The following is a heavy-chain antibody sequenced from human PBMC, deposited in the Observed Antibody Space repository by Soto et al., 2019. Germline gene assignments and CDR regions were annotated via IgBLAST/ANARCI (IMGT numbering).Heavy chain of an antibody. J-gene: IGHJ3*02. V-gene: IGHV1-18*01. CDR2: ISAYNGNT. Sequence: GASVKVSCKASGYTFTSYGISWVRQAPGQGLEWMGWISAYNGNTNYAQKLQGRVTMTTDTSTSTAYMELRSLRSDDTAVYYCARSLERYFDWPPIQDAFDIWGQGTMVTVSS. D-gene: IGHD3-9*01. CDR3: ARSLERYFDWPPIQDAFDI. CDR1: GYTFTSYG.